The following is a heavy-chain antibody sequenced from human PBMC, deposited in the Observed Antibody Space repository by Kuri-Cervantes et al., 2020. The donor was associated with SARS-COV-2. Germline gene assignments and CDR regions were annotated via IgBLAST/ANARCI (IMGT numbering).Heavy chain of an antibody. CDR1: GGSLRGYY. CDR3: ASTVAGTLGWFDP. J-gene: IGHJ5*02. D-gene: IGHD6-19*01. CDR2: LSQRGYT. V-gene: IGHV4-34*01. Sequence: GSLRLSCGVSGGSLRGYYWSWIRQSPGKGLEWIGELSQRGYTNYNPSLKSRVTMSIDTSKGQVSLNMTSVTAADTAVYYCASTVAGTLGWFDPWGQGTLVTVSS.